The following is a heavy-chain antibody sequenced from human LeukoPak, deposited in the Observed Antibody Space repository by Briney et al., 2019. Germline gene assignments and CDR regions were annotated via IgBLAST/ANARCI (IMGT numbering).Heavy chain of an antibody. V-gene: IGHV3-23*01. CDR1: GFTFSNYA. CDR3: ARGRGSPYYFDC. J-gene: IGHJ4*02. CDR2: ISTSGDST. D-gene: IGHD1-26*01. Sequence: GESLRLSCAASGFTFSNYAMTWVRQAPGKGLEWVSSISTSGDSTAYAASVKGRFTISRDNSKNTLCLQLNSLRGEDTAVYYCARGRGSPYYFDCWGQGTPVTVSS.